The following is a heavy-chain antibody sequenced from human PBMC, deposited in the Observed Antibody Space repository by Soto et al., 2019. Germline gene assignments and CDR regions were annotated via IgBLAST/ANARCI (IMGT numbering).Heavy chain of an antibody. CDR2: INPNGGGT. Sequence: GASVKFSCKASGGTFSSYAIHWVRQAPGVGLEWMGIINPNGGGTDYAQKFQGRVTMTTDTYASTVHMELSSLRSEDTAVYFCARDSSASATSYSFDYWGQGTLVTVSS. V-gene: IGHV1-46*01. CDR3: ARDSSASATSYSFDY. D-gene: IGHD3-10*01. J-gene: IGHJ4*02. CDR1: GGTFSSYA.